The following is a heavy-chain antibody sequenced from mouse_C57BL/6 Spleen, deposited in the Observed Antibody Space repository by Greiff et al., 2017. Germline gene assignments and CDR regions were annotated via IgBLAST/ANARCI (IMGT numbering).Heavy chain of an antibody. J-gene: IGHJ2*01. CDR3: TTVTVVALDY. Sequence: VQLQQSGAELVRPGASVKLSCTASGFNINDYYMHWVKQRPEQGLEWIGRIDPEDGDTEYAPKFQGRATMTADTSSNTAYLQLSSLTSEDTAVYYCTTVTVVALDYWGQGTTLTVSS. D-gene: IGHD1-1*01. V-gene: IGHV14-1*01. CDR2: IDPEDGDT. CDR1: GFNINDYY.